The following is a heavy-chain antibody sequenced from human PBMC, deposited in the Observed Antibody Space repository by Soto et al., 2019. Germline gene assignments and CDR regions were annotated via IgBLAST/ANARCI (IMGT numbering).Heavy chain of an antibody. Sequence: TLSVTCSVSGASISSGGYSWSWIRQPPGKGLEWIGYIYHSGSTYYNPSLKSRVTISVDRSKNQFSLKLSSVTAADTAVYYRARVSSSSGGNWFDPWGQGTMVTVS. V-gene: IGHV4-30-2*01. CDR1: GASISSGGYS. J-gene: IGHJ5*02. CDR2: IYHSGST. D-gene: IGHD6-6*01. CDR3: ARVSSSSGGNWFDP.